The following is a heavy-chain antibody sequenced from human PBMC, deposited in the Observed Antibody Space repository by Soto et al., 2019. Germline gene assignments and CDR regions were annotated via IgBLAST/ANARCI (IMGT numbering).Heavy chain of an antibody. CDR2: ISAYNGNI. J-gene: IGHJ4*02. CDR3: ARVNDYIWGSYRKFDY. D-gene: IGHD3-16*02. Sequence: QVQLVQSGAEVKKPGASVKVSCKASGYTFTSYGISWVRQAPGQGLEWVGWISAYNGNINYAQKLQGRVTMTTDTSTSTAYMELRSLRSDDTAVYYCARVNDYIWGSYRKFDYWGQGTLVTVSS. V-gene: IGHV1-18*01. CDR1: GYTFTSYG.